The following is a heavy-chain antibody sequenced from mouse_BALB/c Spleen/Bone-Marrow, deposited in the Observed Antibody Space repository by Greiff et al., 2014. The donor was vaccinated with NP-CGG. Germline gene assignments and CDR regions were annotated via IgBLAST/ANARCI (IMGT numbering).Heavy chain of an antibody. Sequence: QVQLKESGPELVKPGALVKISCKASGYTFTSYDINWVKRRPGQGLEWVGWIYPGDGSTKYNEKFKGKATLTADKSSSTAYMQLSSLTSENSAVYFCARGGGYGNSPWFAYWGQGTLVTVSA. CDR2: IYPGDGST. J-gene: IGHJ3*01. CDR1: GYTFTSYD. V-gene: IGHV1S56*01. D-gene: IGHD2-10*02. CDR3: ARGGGYGNSPWFAY.